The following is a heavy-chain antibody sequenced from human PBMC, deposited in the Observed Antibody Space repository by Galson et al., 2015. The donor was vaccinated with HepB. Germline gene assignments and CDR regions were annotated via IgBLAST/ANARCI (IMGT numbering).Heavy chain of an antibody. CDR2: IIPILGIA. CDR3: ARVTQTLTYGTNAFDI. Sequence: SVKVSCKASGGTFSSYAISWVRQAPGQGLEWMGRIIPILGIANYAQKFQGRVTITADKSTSTAYMELSSLRSEDTAVYYCARVTQTLTYGTNAFDIWGQGTMVTVSS. V-gene: IGHV1-69*04. J-gene: IGHJ3*02. D-gene: IGHD4/OR15-4a*01. CDR1: GGTFSSYA.